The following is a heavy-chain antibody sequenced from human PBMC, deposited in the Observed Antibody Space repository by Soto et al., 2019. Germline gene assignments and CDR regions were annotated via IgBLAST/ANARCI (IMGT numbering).Heavy chain of an antibody. CDR2: IYYSGST. CDR3: ARAGGIVVPAATFSSYYYGMDV. CDR1: GGSISSSSYY. Sequence: SETLSLTCTVSGGSISSSSYYWGWIRQPPGKGLEWIGSIYYSGSTYYNPSLKSRVTISVDTSKNQFSLKLSSVAAADTAVYYCARAGGIVVPAATFSSYYYGMDVWGQGTTVTVSS. D-gene: IGHD2-2*01. V-gene: IGHV4-39*01. J-gene: IGHJ6*02.